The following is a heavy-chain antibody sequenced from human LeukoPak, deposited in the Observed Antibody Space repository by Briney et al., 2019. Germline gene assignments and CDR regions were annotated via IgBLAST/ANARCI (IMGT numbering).Heavy chain of an antibody. CDR1: GGSFSGFY. V-gene: IGHV4-34*01. Sequence: PSETLSLTCDIYGGSFSGFYWSWFRQTPGKGLEWIGEIHYTGATSYSPSLKGRVTISPGTSTNQFSLRMNSVTAADTAVYYCARGVLVLHYFDLWGRGTLVTVSS. CDR3: ARGVLVLHYFDL. J-gene: IGHJ2*01. D-gene: IGHD2-8*01. CDR2: IHYTGAT.